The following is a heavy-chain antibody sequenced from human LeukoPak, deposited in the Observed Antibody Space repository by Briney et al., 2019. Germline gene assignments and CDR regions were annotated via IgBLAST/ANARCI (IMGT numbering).Heavy chain of an antibody. Sequence: ASVKVPCKASGYTFTSYGISWVRQAPGQGLEWMGWINPNSGGTNYAQKFQGRVTMTRDTSISTAYMELSRLRSDDTAVYYCARGPRVVDNWFDPWGQGTLVTVSS. V-gene: IGHV1-2*02. J-gene: IGHJ5*02. D-gene: IGHD2-2*01. CDR2: INPNSGGT. CDR1: GYTFTSYG. CDR3: ARGPRVVDNWFDP.